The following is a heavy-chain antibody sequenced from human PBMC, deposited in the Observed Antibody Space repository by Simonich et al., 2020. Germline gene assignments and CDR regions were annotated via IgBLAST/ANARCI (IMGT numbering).Heavy chain of an antibody. Sequence: QVQLVQFGAAVKKPGDSLKFSCKASGSTFTSYGISWVGQTPEKGREEMERSRAKNGNTNYAQKHQGKVTMTTDTSTSKAYMERRSLRSDDTAGYYCARASRGTWWYYYFDYWGQGTLVTVSS. V-gene: IGHV1-18*01. CDR3: ARASRGTWWYYYFDY. D-gene: IGHD2-15*01. CDR2: SRAKNGNT. J-gene: IGHJ4*02. CDR1: GSTFTSYG.